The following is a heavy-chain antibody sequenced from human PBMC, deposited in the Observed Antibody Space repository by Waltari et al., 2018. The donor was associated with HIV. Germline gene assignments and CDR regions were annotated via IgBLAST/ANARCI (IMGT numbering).Heavy chain of an antibody. J-gene: IGHJ6*02. V-gene: IGHV4-59*01. CDR1: GGSISSYY. CDR2: IYYSGST. CDR3: ARVSGYDFWSGPENYGMDV. Sequence: QVQLQESGPGLVKPSETLSLTCTVSGGSISSYYWSWIRQPPGTGLEWIGYIYYSGSTNYNPSLKSRVTISVDTSKNQFSLKLSSVTAADTAVYYCARVSGYDFWSGPENYGMDVWGQGTTVTVSS. D-gene: IGHD3-3*01.